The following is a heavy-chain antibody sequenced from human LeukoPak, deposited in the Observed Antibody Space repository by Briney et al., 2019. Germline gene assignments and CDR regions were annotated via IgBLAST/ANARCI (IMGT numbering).Heavy chain of an antibody. D-gene: IGHD3-9*01. J-gene: IGHJ4*02. V-gene: IGHV4-61*02. CDR2: MYTSGTT. CDR3: ARENYNILTAYDY. CDR1: GGSISSGSYY. Sequence: ASETLSLTCTVSGGSISSGSYYWTWIRQPAGKGLEWIGRMYTSGTTNYNSSLKSRVTISGDTSKNQFSLKMSSLTAADTAVYYCARENYNILTAYDYWGQGILVTVSS.